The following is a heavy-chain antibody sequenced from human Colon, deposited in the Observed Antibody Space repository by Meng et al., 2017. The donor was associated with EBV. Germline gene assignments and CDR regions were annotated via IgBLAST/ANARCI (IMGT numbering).Heavy chain of an antibody. CDR2: MYDSGSA. CDR3: AYYFVGRGGTGF. V-gene: IGHV4-61*03. Sequence: VQLESSGLGLLSASETLSPSCSVSGGSLRSSDYRWSWIRQPPGKSLEWVGCMYDSGSAKYNPSLNSRVTISIDTTRNHFVLKLTSVTAADTAVYYCAYYFVGRGGTGFCGQGTLVTVSS. D-gene: IGHD2-8*02. J-gene: IGHJ4*02. CDR1: GGSLRSSDYR.